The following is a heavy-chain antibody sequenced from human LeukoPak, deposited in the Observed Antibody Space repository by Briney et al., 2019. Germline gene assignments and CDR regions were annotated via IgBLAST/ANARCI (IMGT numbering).Heavy chain of an antibody. Sequence: PGGSLRLSCAASGFTFSSYAMSWVRQAPGKGLEWVSAISSSGGSTYYADSVKGRFTISRDNSKNTLYLQMNSLRAEDTAVYYCAAGGTDGDYSDYNWFDPWGQGTLVTVSS. CDR1: GFTFSSYA. CDR3: AAGGTDGDYSDYNWFDP. D-gene: IGHD4-17*01. CDR2: ISSSGGST. V-gene: IGHV3-23*01. J-gene: IGHJ5*02.